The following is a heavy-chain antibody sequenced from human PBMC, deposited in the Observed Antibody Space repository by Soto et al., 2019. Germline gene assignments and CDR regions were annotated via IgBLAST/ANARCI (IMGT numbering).Heavy chain of an antibody. Sequence: GGSLRLSCAASGFSFSNAWMNWVRQAPGEGLEWVGHIKSKADGGTTDYAAPVKGRFTISRDDSKNTLYLQMNSLKTEDTAVYYCTTEIPVTARIDHWGQGALVTVSS. D-gene: IGHD5-18*01. J-gene: IGHJ4*02. V-gene: IGHV3-15*07. CDR2: IKSKADGGTT. CDR3: TTEIPVTARIDH. CDR1: GFSFSNAW.